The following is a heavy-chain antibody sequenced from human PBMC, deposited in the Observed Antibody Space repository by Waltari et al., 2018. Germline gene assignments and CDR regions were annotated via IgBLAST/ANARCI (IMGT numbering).Heavy chain of an antibody. CDR2: INAGNGNT. CDR1: GYTFTRYA. D-gene: IGHD6-13*01. J-gene: IGHJ4*02. CDR3: ARGESSWLVDY. V-gene: IGHV1-3*03. Sequence: QVQLVQSGAEGKKPGAYVKVSCKASGYTFTRYAMHWVRQAPGQRLEWMGWINAGNGNTKYSQEFQGRVTITRDTSASTAYMELSSLRSEDMAVYYCARGESSWLVDYWGQGTLVTVSS.